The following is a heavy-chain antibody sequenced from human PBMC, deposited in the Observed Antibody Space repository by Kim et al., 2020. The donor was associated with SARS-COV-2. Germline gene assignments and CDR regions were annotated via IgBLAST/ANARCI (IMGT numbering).Heavy chain of an antibody. CDR3: VKDLRLAAAEDYYYGMDV. J-gene: IGHJ6*02. Sequence: KGRLTISRDKSKNTLSLQMSSLRAEDTAVYYCVKDLRLAAAEDYYYGMDVWGQGTTVTVSS. D-gene: IGHD6-13*01. V-gene: IGHV3-64D*06.